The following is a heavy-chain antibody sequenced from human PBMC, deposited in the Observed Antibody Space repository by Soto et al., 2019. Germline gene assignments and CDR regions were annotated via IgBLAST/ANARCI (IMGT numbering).Heavy chain of an antibody. J-gene: IGHJ4*02. D-gene: IGHD6-13*01. CDR3: ARCIAAPGPIDC. Sequence: QVQLQESGPGLVKPSGTLSLTCAVSGGSISSSNWRSWIRQPPGKVLEWIGEIYHSGSTNYNPSLKSRVTRSGAKSKRQCSLKLSSVTAADTAVYYCARCIAAPGPIDCWGQGTLVTVSS. CDR2: IYHSGST. CDR1: GGSISSSNW. V-gene: IGHV4-4*02.